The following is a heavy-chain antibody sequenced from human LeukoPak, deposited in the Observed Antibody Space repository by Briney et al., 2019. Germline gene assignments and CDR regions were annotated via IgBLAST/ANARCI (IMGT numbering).Heavy chain of an antibody. D-gene: IGHD2-2*01. CDR3: ARSQGYCSSTSCDEKSDAFDI. CDR2: IYPGDSDT. CDR1: GYSFTSYW. V-gene: IGHV5-51*01. Sequence: GESLKISCKGSGYSFTSYWIGWVRQMPGKGLEWMGIIYPGDSDTRYSPSFQGQVTISADKSINTAYLQWSSLKASDTAMYYCARSQGYCSSTSCDEKSDAFDIWGQGTMVTVSS. J-gene: IGHJ3*02.